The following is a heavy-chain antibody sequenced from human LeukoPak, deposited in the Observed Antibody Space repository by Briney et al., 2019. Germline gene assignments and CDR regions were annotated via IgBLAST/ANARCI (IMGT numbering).Heavy chain of an antibody. J-gene: IGHJ6*02. CDR1: GYSFTSYW. CDR3: ARLNEVRYYYYGMDV. Sequence: GESLKISCKGSGYSFTSYWIGWVRHIPGKGLEWMGIIYPGDSDTRYSASCQGQVTISADKSCSTGCRQWSSLKASDTAMYYCARLNEVRYYYYGMDVWGQGTTVTVPS. CDR2: IYPGDSDT. V-gene: IGHV5-51*01. D-gene: IGHD2-8*01.